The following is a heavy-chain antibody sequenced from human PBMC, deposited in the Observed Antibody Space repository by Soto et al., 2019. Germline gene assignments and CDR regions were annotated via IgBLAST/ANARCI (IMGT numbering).Heavy chain of an antibody. D-gene: IGHD6-19*01. J-gene: IGHJ4*02. V-gene: IGHV6-1*01. Sequence: PSQTLSLTCAISGDSVSGNSAAWNWIRQSPSRGLEWLGRTYYRSRWYNDYAVSVKSRITVTPDTSKNQFSLHLNSVTPEDTAVYYCARELTHYVSSDSYLDYWGQGALVTVSS. CDR3: ARELTHYVSSDSYLDY. CDR2: TYYRSRWYN. CDR1: GDSVSGNSAA.